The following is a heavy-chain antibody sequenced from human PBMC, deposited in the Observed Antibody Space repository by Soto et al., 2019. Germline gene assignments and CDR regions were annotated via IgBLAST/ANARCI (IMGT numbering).Heavy chain of an antibody. CDR3: AREKGYYDSSGYD. CDR2: ISSSSSYI. V-gene: IGHV3-21*01. Sequence: VQLVESGGGLVKPGGSLRLSCAASGFTFSSYSMNWVRQAPGKGLEWVSSISSSSSYIYYADSVKGRFTISRDNAKNSLYLQMNSLRAEDTAVYYCAREKGYYDSSGYDWGQGTLVTVSS. D-gene: IGHD3-22*01. CDR1: GFTFSSYS. J-gene: IGHJ4*02.